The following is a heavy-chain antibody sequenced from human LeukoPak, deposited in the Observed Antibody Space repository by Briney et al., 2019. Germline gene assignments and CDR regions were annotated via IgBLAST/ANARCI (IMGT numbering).Heavy chain of an antibody. J-gene: IGHJ4*02. CDR2: IIPIFGTA. Sequence: SVKVSCKASGGTFSSYAISWVRQAPGQGLEWMGGIIPIFGTANYAQKFQGRVTITADESTSTAYMELSSLRSEDTAVYYCARGERWLQSNSVFDYWGQGTLVTVSS. CDR3: ARGERWLQSNSVFDY. V-gene: IGHV1-69*13. CDR1: GGTFSSYA. D-gene: IGHD5-24*01.